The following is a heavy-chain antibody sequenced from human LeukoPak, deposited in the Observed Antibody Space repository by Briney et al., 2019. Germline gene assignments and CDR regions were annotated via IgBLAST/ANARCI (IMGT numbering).Heavy chain of an antibody. Sequence: GGSLRLSCAASGFTFSSYEMNWVRQAPGKGLEWVSYISSNGSTIYYADSVKGRFTISRDNAKNSLYLQMNSLRAEDTAVYYCARADYYDSSGYIDYWGQGTLVTVSS. V-gene: IGHV3-48*03. D-gene: IGHD3-22*01. CDR2: ISSNGSTI. J-gene: IGHJ4*02. CDR1: GFTFSSYE. CDR3: ARADYYDSSGYIDY.